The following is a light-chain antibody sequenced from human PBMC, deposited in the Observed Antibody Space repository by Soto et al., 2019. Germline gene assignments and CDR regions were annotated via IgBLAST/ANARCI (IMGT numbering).Light chain of an antibody. V-gene: IGKV1-5*01. CDR3: QQYNTYLTWT. Sequence: DTQMTQSPSTLSASVGDRVTLTCRASQSASMWLAWYQQKPGKAPRLLIYDASNLESGVPSRFSGSGSGTEFTLTLSSLQPEDAATYYCQQYNTYLTWTFGQGTKVDIK. CDR2: DAS. CDR1: QSASMW. J-gene: IGKJ1*01.